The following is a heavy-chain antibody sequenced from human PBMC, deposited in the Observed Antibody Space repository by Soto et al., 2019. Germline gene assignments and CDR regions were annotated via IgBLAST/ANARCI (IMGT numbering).Heavy chain of an antibody. Sequence: EVQLVESGGGLVQPGRSLRLSCAASGFTFDDYAMHWVRQAPGWGLEWVSRITWNSGTIDYADSVKGRFTISRDNAKNSLYLQMNSLRAEDTALYYCTKSWRLYYMDVWGKGTTVTVSS. CDR3: TKSWRLYYMDV. J-gene: IGHJ6*03. CDR2: ITWNSGTI. CDR1: GFTFDDYA. D-gene: IGHD3-3*01. V-gene: IGHV3-9*01.